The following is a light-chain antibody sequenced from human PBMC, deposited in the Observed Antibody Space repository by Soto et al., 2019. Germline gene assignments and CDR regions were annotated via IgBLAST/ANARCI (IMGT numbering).Light chain of an antibody. CDR1: QSFSSN. CDR3: QQFSSYPLT. Sequence: EIVITQYPATLSVSPGERATLSCSASQSFSSNLPRYQQKPGQAPRLLIYGASTRATGIPDRFSGSGSGTDFTLTISRLEPEDFAVYYCQQFSSYPLTFGGGTKVDI. CDR2: GAS. J-gene: IGKJ4*01. V-gene: IGKV3D-15*01.